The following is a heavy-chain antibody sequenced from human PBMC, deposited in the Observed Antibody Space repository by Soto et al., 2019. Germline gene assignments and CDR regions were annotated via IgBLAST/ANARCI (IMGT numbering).Heavy chain of an antibody. CDR2: VYYTGNT. D-gene: IGHD6-6*01. J-gene: IGHJ4*02. Sequence: LSLTRRVSGGSTSGYYWSWIRQAPGKGLEWIGYVYYTGNTTYNPSPQRRVTTSVDTTNKQYSQSRRLATAADTTVYFCGKRIAYTSSYIDHWGQGSRVTVSS. CDR1: GGSTSGYY. CDR3: GKRIAYTSSYIDH. V-gene: IGHV4-59*03.